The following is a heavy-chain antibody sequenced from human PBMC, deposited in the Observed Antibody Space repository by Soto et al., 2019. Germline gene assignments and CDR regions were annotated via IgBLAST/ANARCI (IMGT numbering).Heavy chain of an antibody. J-gene: IGHJ4*02. D-gene: IGHD3-10*01. CDR2: MYYSGST. Sequence: SETLSVTCTVSGDSIITYPYYWVWIRQPPGKGLEWIGTMYYSGSTYYNPSLKSRVTISVDTSRSQFSLKLSSVTAADTAVYYCARLPYSGSGSFPDNWGQGTLVTVS. CDR1: GDSIITYPYY. V-gene: IGHV4-39*01. CDR3: ARLPYSGSGSFPDN.